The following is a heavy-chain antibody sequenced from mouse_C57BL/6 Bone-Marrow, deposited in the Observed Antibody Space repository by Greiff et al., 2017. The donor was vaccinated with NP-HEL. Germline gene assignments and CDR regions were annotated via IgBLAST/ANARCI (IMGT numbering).Heavy chain of an antibody. V-gene: IGHV1-63*01. CDR1: GYTFTNYW. CDR3: AISYYGSSEYYAMDY. CDR2: IYPGGGYT. Sequence: QVQLQQSGAELVRPGTSVKMSCKASGYTFTNYWIGWAKQRPGDGLEWIGDIYPGGGYTNYNEKFKGKATLTADKSSSTAYMQFSSLTSEDSAIYYCAISYYGSSEYYAMDYWGQGTSVTVSS. D-gene: IGHD1-1*01. J-gene: IGHJ4*01.